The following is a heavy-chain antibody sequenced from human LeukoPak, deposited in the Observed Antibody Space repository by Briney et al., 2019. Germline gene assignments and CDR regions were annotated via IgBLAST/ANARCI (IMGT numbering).Heavy chain of an antibody. CDR3: ARARPYGMDV. J-gene: IGHJ6*02. V-gene: IGHV1-2*04. CDR2: INPNSGGT. Sequence: ASVKVSCKASGYTFTGYYMHWVRQAPGQGLEWMGWINPNSGGTNYAQKFQGWVTMPRDTSISTAYMELSRLRSDDTAVYYCARARPYGMDVWGQGTTVTVSS. CDR1: GYTFTGYY.